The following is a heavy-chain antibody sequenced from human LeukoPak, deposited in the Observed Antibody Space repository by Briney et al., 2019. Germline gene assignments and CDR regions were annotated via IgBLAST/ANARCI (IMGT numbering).Heavy chain of an antibody. CDR1: GFTVSSNY. CDR2: IYSGGST. Sequence: GGSLRLSCAASGFTVSSNYMSWVRQAPGKGLEWVSVIYSGGSTYYADSVKGRFTISRDNSKNTLYLQMNSLRAEDTAVYYCAKDPRLSYYYYGMDVWGQGTTVTVSS. V-gene: IGHV3-66*01. D-gene: IGHD2-21*02. CDR3: AKDPRLSYYYYGMDV. J-gene: IGHJ6*02.